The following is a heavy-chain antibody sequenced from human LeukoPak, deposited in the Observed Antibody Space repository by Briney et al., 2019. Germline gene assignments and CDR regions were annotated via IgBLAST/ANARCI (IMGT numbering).Heavy chain of an antibody. CDR1: GFTFSSYS. V-gene: IGHV3-21*01. D-gene: IGHD2-15*01. CDR3: ARDALAYCSGGSCYSGIDY. Sequence: GGSLRLSCAASGFTFSSYSMNWVRQAPGKGLEWVSSISSSSSYIYYADSVKGRFTISRDNAKNSLYLQMNSLRAEDTAVYYCARDALAYCSGGSCYSGIDYWGQGTLVTVSS. J-gene: IGHJ4*02. CDR2: ISSSSSYI.